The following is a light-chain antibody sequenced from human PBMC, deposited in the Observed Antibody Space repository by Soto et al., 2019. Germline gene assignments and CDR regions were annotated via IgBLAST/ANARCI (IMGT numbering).Light chain of an antibody. CDR2: KAS. Sequence: DIQMTQSPSTLSGSVGDRVTITRRASQTISSWLAWYQQKPGKAPKLLIYKASTLKSGVPSRFSGSRSGTEFTLTISSLQPDDFATYYCQHYNSYSEAFGQGTKVDIK. V-gene: IGKV1-5*03. CDR1: QTISSW. CDR3: QHYNSYSEA. J-gene: IGKJ1*01.